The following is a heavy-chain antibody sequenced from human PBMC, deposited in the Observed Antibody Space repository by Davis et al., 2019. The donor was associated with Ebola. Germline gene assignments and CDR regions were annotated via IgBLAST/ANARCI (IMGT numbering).Heavy chain of an antibody. CDR1: GGSISSSSYY. CDR2: IYYSGST. Sequence: PGGSLRLSCTVSGGSISSSSYYWGWIRQPPGKGLEWIGSIYYSGSTYYNPSLKSRVTISVDTSKNQFSLKLSSVTAADTAVYYCARSITMIHDQGLGYWGQGTLVTVSS. D-gene: IGHD3-22*01. V-gene: IGHV4-39*01. CDR3: ARSITMIHDQGLGY. J-gene: IGHJ4*02.